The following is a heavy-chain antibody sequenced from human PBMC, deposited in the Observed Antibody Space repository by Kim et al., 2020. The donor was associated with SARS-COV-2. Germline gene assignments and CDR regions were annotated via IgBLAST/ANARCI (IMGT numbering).Heavy chain of an antibody. Sequence: GGSLRLSCAASGFTFSSYAMSWVRQAPGKGLEWVSTISGSGGSTYFADSVKGRFTISRDNSKNTLYLQMNSLRAEDTAVYHCAKGIVVVAAAMAYYEMDVWGQGTTVTVSS. V-gene: IGHV3-23*01. J-gene: IGHJ6*02. CDR3: AKGIVVVAAAMAYYEMDV. D-gene: IGHD2-2*01. CDR2: ISGSGGST. CDR1: GFTFSSYA.